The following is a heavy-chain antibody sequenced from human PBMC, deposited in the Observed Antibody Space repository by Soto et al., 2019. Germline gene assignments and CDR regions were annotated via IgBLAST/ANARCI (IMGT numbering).Heavy chain of an antibody. CDR3: ARKKETYYDILTGYHDRPYNWFDP. CDR2: INHSGST. J-gene: IGHJ5*02. D-gene: IGHD3-9*01. CDR1: GGSFSGYY. Sequence: PSETLSLTCAVYGGSFSGYYWSWIRQPPGKGLEWIGEINHSGSTNYNPSLKSRVTISVDTSKNQFSLKLSSVTAADTAVYYCARKKETYYDILTGYHDRPYNWFDPWGQGTLVTVS. V-gene: IGHV4-34*01.